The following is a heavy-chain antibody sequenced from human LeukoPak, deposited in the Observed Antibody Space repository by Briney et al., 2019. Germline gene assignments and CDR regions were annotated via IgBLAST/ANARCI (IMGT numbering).Heavy chain of an antibody. V-gene: IGHV3-7*01. D-gene: IGHD5-12*01. J-gene: IGHJ4*02. CDR3: ASDYDSGY. CDR2: INQDGSEK. Sequence: GGSLRLSCVASVFTFSRYWMNWVRQAPGKGLEWVANINQDGSEKNYVDSVKGRFTISRDNAKNSLYLQMNSLRAEDTAVYYCASDYDSGYWGQGTLVTVSS. CDR1: VFTFSRYW.